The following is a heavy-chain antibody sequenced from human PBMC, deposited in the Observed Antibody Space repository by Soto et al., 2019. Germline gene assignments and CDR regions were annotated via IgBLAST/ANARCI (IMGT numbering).Heavy chain of an antibody. D-gene: IGHD3-10*01. CDR1: GGSISRYY. V-gene: IGHV4-59*01. CDR3: ARSVTGGHNWFDP. J-gene: IGHJ5*02. Sequence: SETLSLTCTVSGGSISRYYWRWIRQPPGKGLEWIGYIYYSGSTNYNPSLKSRVTISVDTSKNQFSLKLSSVTAADTAVYYCARSVTGGHNWFDPWGQGTLVTVSS. CDR2: IYYSGST.